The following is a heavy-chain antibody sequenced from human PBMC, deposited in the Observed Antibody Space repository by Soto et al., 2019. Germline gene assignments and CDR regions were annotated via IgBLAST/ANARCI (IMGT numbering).Heavy chain of an antibody. CDR2: INPNSGGT. J-gene: IGHJ5*02. V-gene: IGHV1-2*02. CDR1: GYTFTGYY. Sequence: ASVKVSCKASGYTFTGYYMHWVRQAPGQGLEWMGWINPNSGGTNYAQKFQGRVTMTRDTSISTAYMELSRLRSDDTAVYYCARPVVVADYKYHWFDPWGQGTLVTVSS. CDR3: ARPVVVADYKYHWFDP. D-gene: IGHD2-15*01.